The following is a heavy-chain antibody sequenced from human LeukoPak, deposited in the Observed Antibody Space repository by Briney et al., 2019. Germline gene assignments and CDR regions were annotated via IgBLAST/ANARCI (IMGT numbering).Heavy chain of an antibody. V-gene: IGHV3-7*01. Sequence: PGGSLRLSCVASGFTFSSYWMSWVRQAPGKGLEWVANIKEDGSEKYYVDSVKGRFTISRDNAKNSLYLQMNSLRAEDTAVYYCARGRGSYYDYWGQGTLVTVSS. CDR1: GFTFSSYW. CDR2: IKEDGSEK. D-gene: IGHD3-16*01. J-gene: IGHJ4*02. CDR3: ARGRGSYYDY.